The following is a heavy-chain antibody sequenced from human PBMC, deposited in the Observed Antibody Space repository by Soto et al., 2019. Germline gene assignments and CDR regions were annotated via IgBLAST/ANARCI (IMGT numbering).Heavy chain of an antibody. CDR3: ARHRTGYSSSWLDY. V-gene: IGHV4-39*01. D-gene: IGHD6-13*01. Sequence: QLQLQESGPGLVKPSETLSLTCTVSGGSISSGTYSWGWIRQPPGKGLEWIGNSYFTGNTHYHPSLKSRVTMSVDTSKNQFSLSLSSVTAADTAVYFCARHRTGYSSSWLDYWGQGTLVTVSS. CDR1: GGSISSGTYS. CDR2: SYFTGNT. J-gene: IGHJ4*02.